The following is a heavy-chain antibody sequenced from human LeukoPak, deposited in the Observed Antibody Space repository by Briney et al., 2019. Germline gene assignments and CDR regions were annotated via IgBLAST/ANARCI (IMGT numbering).Heavy chain of an antibody. J-gene: IGHJ4*02. D-gene: IGHD3-10*01. CDR3: ARPERFGEVFVY. CDR1: GFTFSSYW. V-gene: IGHV3-7*01. Sequence: PGGSLRLSCAASGFTFSSYWMSWVRQAPGKGLEWVADIKQDGSDKLYVDSVKGRFTISRDNTKNSLYLEMNSLRDEDTAIYYCARPERFGEVFVYWGQGTLVTVSS. CDR2: IKQDGSDK.